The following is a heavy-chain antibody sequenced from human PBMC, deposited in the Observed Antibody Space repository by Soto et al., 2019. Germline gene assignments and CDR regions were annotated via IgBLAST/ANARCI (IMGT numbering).Heavy chain of an antibody. D-gene: IGHD3-3*01. CDR2: INPNTGDT. CDR3: ARAGGYYTSKSSCDY. V-gene: IGHV1-2*02. Sequence: ASVKVSCKASGYTFTGYYMHWVRQAPGQGLEWMGWINPNTGDTNYAQKFQGRVTMTRDSSSNTAYMELTRLRSDDTAVYYCARAGGYYTSKSSCDYWGQGTLVTVSS. J-gene: IGHJ4*02. CDR1: GYTFTGYY.